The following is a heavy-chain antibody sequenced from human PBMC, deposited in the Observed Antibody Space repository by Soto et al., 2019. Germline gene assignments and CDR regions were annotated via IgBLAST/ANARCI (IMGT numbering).Heavy chain of an antibody. CDR2: ISAYNGNT. D-gene: IGHD3-10*01. V-gene: IGHV1-18*01. CDR1: GYTFTSYG. J-gene: IGHJ6*02. Sequence: ASLKFSCESSGYTFTSYGISWVRQAPGQGLEWMGWISAYNGNTNYSQKLQGRVTMTRDTSTSTVYMELSSLRSEDTAVYYCARGNYGSGSAFYGMDVWGQGTTVTVSS. CDR3: ARGNYGSGSAFYGMDV.